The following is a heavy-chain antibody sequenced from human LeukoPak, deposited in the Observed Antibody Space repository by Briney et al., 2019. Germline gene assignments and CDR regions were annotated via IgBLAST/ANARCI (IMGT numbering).Heavy chain of an antibody. Sequence: GGSLRLSCAASGFTFSSYAMSWVRQAPGKGLEWVSAISGSGGSTYYADSVKGRFTISRDNSKNTLYLQMNSLRAEDTAVYYCARGIVGATSYFDYWGQGTLVTVSS. CDR1: GFTFSSYA. CDR2: ISGSGGST. V-gene: IGHV3-23*01. D-gene: IGHD1-26*01. CDR3: ARGIVGATSYFDY. J-gene: IGHJ4*02.